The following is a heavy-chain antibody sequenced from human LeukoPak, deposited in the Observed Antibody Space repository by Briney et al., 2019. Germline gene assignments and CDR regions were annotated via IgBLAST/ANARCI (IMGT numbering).Heavy chain of an antibody. CDR3: AKDARRTNGWYYFDY. V-gene: IGHV3-23*01. CDR1: GFAFSSQA. CDR2: ISESGSLT. Sequence: GGSLRLSCAASGFAFSSQAMGWVRQAPGKGLGWGSVISESGSLTYYADSVKGRFTISRDNSKKTLFLQLDSLRAEDTAVYYCAKDARRTNGWYYFDYWGQGALVTVSS. J-gene: IGHJ4*02. D-gene: IGHD6-19*01.